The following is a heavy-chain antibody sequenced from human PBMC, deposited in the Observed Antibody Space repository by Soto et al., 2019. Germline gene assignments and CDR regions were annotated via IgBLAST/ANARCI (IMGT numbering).Heavy chain of an antibody. V-gene: IGHV3-21*01. CDR2: ISSSSSYI. J-gene: IGHJ4*02. CDR3: ARDQGDYYGSGSYYRY. D-gene: IGHD3-10*01. CDR1: GFTFSSYS. Sequence: EVQLVESGGGLVKPGGSLRLSCAASGFTFSSYSMNWVRQAPGKGLEWVSSISSSSSYIYYADSVKGRFTISRDNAKNSLYLQMNSLRAEDTAVYYCARDQGDYYGSGSYYRYWGQGTLVTVSS.